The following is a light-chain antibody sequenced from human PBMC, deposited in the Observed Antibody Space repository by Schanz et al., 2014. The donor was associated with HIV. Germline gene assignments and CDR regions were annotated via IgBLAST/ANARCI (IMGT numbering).Light chain of an antibody. J-gene: IGKJ2*01. Sequence: PGERVTLSCRTTQIISTSLAWYQQRPGQPPRLLIYDASNRATGIPARFSGSGSGTDFTLTISGLLPDDFATYFCQQFHTYPYTFGQGTKLEIK. CDR2: DAS. CDR1: QIISTS. CDR3: QQFHTYPYT. V-gene: IGKV3-11*01.